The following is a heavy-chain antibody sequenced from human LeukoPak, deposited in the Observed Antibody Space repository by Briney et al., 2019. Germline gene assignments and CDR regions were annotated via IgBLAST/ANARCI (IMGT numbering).Heavy chain of an antibody. CDR1: GFTLSSYW. J-gene: IGHJ3*02. Sequence: GGSLRPSCAASGFTLSSYWMHWVRQVPGKGLVWVSRINSDGSGTSDADSVKGRFTISRDNAKNTLYLQMNSLRAEDTAVYYCARGERHAFDIWGQGTMVTVSS. V-gene: IGHV3-74*01. CDR3: ARGERHAFDI. CDR2: INSDGSGT.